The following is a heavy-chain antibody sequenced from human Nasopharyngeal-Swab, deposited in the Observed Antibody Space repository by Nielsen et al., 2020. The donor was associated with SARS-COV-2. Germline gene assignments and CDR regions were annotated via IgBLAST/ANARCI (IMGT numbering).Heavy chain of an antibody. CDR1: GYTFTDYY. CDR2: IDPSDDTT. CDR3: ARENNDFDFWTGQMDV. Sequence: ASVKVSCKASGYTFTDYYIHWVRQAPGQGPEWMGIIDPSDDTTTYAQKFQGRVTLTRDRSTTTVQMEMTSLRSEDTATYYCARENNDFDFWTGQMDVWGKGTTVIVSS. J-gene: IGHJ6*04. D-gene: IGHD3/OR15-3a*01. V-gene: IGHV1-46*01.